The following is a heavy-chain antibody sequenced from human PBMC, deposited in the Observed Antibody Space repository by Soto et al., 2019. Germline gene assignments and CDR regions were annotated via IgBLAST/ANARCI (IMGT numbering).Heavy chain of an antibody. V-gene: IGHV1-24*01. CDR2: FDPEDGET. CDR3: ARDGGSGWYTWSVSSLFDY. Sequence: ASVKVSCKVSGYTLTELSMHWVRQAPGKGLEWMGGFDPEDGETIYAQKFQGRVTMTEDTSTDTAYMELSSLRSEDTAVYYCARDGGSGWYTWSVSSLFDYWGQGTLVTVSS. CDR1: GYTLTELS. J-gene: IGHJ4*02. D-gene: IGHD6-19*01.